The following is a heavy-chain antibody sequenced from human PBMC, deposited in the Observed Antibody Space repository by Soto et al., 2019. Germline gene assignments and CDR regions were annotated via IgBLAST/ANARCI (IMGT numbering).Heavy chain of an antibody. J-gene: IGHJ2*01. CDR3: AHGRIRDWDFDL. Sequence: QITLKESGPTLVKPTQTLTLTCTFSGFSLSTSGVGVGWIRQPPGKALEWLALIYWDDDKRYSPALKSRLTITKDTSKNQVVLTMTNMDPGDTATYYWAHGRIRDWDFDLWGRGTLVTVSS. V-gene: IGHV2-5*02. CDR2: IYWDDDK. CDR1: GFSLSTSGVG.